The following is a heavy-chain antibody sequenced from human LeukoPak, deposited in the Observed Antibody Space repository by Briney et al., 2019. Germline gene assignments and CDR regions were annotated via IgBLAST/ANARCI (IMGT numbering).Heavy chain of an antibody. V-gene: IGHV1-69*13. CDR1: GGTFSSYA. CDR3: ARDPYYYGSGSYYED. D-gene: IGHD3-10*01. CDR2: IIPIFGTA. Sequence: ASVNVSCKASGGTFSSYAISWVRQAPGQGLEWMGGIIPIFGTANYAQKFHGRVTITADESTSTAYMELSSLRSEDPAVYYCARDPYYYGSGSYYEDWGQGTLVTVSS. J-gene: IGHJ4*02.